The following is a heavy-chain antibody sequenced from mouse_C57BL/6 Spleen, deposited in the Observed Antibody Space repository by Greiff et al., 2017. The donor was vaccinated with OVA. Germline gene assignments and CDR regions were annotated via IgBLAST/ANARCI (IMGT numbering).Heavy chain of an antibody. CDR3: ARRTTVVDY. CDR2: IHPNSGST. D-gene: IGHD1-1*01. CDR1: GYTFTSYW. V-gene: IGHV1-64*01. J-gene: IGHJ2*01. Sequence: QVQLKQPGAELVNPGASVKLSCKASGYTFTSYWMHWVKQRPGQGLEWIGMIHPNSGSTNYNEKFKSKATLTVDKSSSTAYMQLSSLTSEDSAVYYCARRTTVVDYWGQGTTLTVSS.